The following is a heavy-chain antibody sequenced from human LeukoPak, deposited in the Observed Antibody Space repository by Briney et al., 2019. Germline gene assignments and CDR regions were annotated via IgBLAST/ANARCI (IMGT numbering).Heavy chain of an antibody. CDR1: GGSITSYH. CDR2: IYYSGST. V-gene: IGHV4-59*08. D-gene: IGHD2-21*02. J-gene: IGHJ4*02. Sequence: PSETLSLTCTVSGGSITSYHWTWIRQPPGKGLEWIGHIYYSGSTNYNPSLKSRVTISVDTSKNQFSLKVSSVTAAATPVYYCARGGGDFVLDYWAQGTLVTVSS. CDR3: ARGGGDFVLDY.